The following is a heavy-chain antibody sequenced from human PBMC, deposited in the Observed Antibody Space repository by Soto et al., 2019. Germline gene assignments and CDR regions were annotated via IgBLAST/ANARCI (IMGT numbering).Heavy chain of an antibody. D-gene: IGHD3-22*01. CDR1: GFTFSDYY. CDR3: ARVRYAYYYDSSGYTGDY. Sequence: GGSLRLSCAASGFTFSDYYMSWIRQAPGKGLEWVSYISSSSSYTNYADSVKGRFTISRDNAKNSLYLQMNSLRAEDTAVYYCARVRYAYYYDSSGYTGDYWGQGTLVTVSS. J-gene: IGHJ4*02. V-gene: IGHV3-11*06. CDR2: ISSSSSYT.